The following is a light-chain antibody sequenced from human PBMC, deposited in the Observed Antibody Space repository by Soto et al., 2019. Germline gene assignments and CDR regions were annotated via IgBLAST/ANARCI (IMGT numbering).Light chain of an antibody. V-gene: IGKV4-1*01. CDR1: QSILYNSNNKNY. Sequence: DIVMTQSPDSLAVSLGERATINCKSSQSILYNSNNKNYLAWYQQKAGQPPKLLIYWASTRESGVPDRFSGSGSGTDFTLTISSLQAEDVAVYYCQQYHDTPRTFGQGIKVEIK. CDR3: QQYHDTPRT. CDR2: WAS. J-gene: IGKJ1*01.